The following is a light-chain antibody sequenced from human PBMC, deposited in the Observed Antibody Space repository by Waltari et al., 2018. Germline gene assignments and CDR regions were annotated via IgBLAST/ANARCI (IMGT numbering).Light chain of an antibody. Sequence: DIVMTQSPDSLAVSLGEWATINCKSSQSVLFSSNSKNYLAWYQQKPGQPPKLLIYWASTRESGVPDRFSGSGSGTDFTLTISSLQAEDVAVYYCQQFYTTPPTFGQGTKVEIK. CDR2: WAS. CDR1: QSVLFSSNSKNY. J-gene: IGKJ1*01. CDR3: QQFYTTPPT. V-gene: IGKV4-1*01.